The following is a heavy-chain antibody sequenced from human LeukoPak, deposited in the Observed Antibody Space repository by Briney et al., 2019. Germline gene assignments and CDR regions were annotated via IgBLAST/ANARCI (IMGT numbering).Heavy chain of an antibody. D-gene: IGHD3-22*01. J-gene: IGHJ4*02. CDR1: GFTFSNFA. CDR2: ISGSGSNT. CDR3: AKGHQDYYDSSGYFFFDY. V-gene: IGHV3-23*01. Sequence: PGGSLRLSCAASGFTFSNFAMNWVRQAPGKGLEWVSGISGSGSNTYYADSVRGPFTISRDNSKNTVYLQMNSLRAEDTAVYYCAKGHQDYYDSSGYFFFDYWGQGTLVTVSS.